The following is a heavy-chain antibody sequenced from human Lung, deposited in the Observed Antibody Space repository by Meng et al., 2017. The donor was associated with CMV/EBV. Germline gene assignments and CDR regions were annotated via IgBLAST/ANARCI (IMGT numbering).Heavy chain of an antibody. J-gene: IGHJ2*01. CDR1: GDAFSYT. V-gene: IGHV1-69*02. Sequence: SXXVSXKASGDAFSYTINWVRQAPGQGLEWMGRIIPVLTMPIYAQKFQGRVTFTADRSTSTVYMDLSSLRSEDTAVYYCARGKAGNSGSGYFDLWGRGTXVTVSS. D-gene: IGHD4-23*01. CDR2: IIPVLTMP. CDR3: ARGKAGNSGSGYFDL.